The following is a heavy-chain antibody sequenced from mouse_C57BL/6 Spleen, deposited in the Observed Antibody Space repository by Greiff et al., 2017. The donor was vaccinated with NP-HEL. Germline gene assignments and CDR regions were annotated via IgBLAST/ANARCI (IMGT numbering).Heavy chain of an antibody. CDR1: GYAFSSSW. CDR3: AREEGDSSGYVDYAMDY. V-gene: IGHV1-82*01. CDR2: IYPGDGDT. J-gene: IGHJ4*01. D-gene: IGHD3-2*02. Sequence: VQLQQSGPELVKPGASVKISCKASGYAFSSSWMNWVKQRPGKGLEWIGRIYPGDGDTNYNGKFKGKETLTADKSSSTAYMQLSSLTAEDSAVYFCAREEGDSSGYVDYAMDYCGQGTSVTVSS.